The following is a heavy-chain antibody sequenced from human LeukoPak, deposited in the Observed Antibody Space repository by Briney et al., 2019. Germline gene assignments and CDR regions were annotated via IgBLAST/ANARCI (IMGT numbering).Heavy chain of an antibody. CDR2: IKQDGSEK. J-gene: IGHJ5*02. Sequence: PGGSLRLSCAASGFTFSSYWMSWVRQAPGKGLEWVANIKQDGSEKYYVDSVKGRFTISRDNSKNTLYLQMNSLRAEDTAVYYCAKRTDYGDDSTGFDPWGQGTLVTVSS. CDR3: AKRTDYGDDSTGFDP. D-gene: IGHD4-17*01. V-gene: IGHV3-7*03. CDR1: GFTFSSYW.